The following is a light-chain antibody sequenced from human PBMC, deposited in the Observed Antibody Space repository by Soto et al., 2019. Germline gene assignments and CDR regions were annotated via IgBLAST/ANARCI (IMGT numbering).Light chain of an antibody. CDR3: QQYGTSPMYT. CDR1: QIVSTTY. CDR2: GSS. Sequence: EIVLTQSPGTLSLSPGERATLSCRASQIVSTTYLAWYQQKPGQAPRLIIYGSSSRAPGIPDRFSGSGSGTDFTLTISRLEPEDFAVYYCQQYGTSPMYTFGQGTKLEI. J-gene: IGKJ2*01. V-gene: IGKV3-20*01.